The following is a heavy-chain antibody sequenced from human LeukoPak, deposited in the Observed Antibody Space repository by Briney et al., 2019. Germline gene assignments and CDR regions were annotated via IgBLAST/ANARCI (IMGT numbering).Heavy chain of an antibody. CDR2: IRSSSSYI. V-gene: IGHV3-21*01. D-gene: IGHD3-10*01. J-gene: IGHJ4*02. Sequence: GGSLRLSCAASGFTFSSYSMNWVRQAPGKGLEWVSSIRSSSSYIYYADSVKGRFTISRDNAKNSLYLQMNSLRAEDTAVYYCARDLITMVRGVIWNWGQGTLVTVSS. CDR1: GFTFSSYS. CDR3: ARDLITMVRGVIWN.